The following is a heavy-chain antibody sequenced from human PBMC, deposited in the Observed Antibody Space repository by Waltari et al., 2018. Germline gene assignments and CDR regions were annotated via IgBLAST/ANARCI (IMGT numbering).Heavy chain of an antibody. J-gene: IGHJ4*02. Sequence: QLLESGGGWIQPGGSLRLSCVASGFTFSNFAISWVRQAPGTGLGGVSGITSGGGDTYYADSVGGRFTISRDNARNRLYLQMNSLRDEDTAVYYCAKEIHTIGRPCFDCWGQGVRVTVSS. CDR1: GFTFSNFA. V-gene: IGHV3-23*01. CDR2: ITSGGGDT. CDR3: AKEIHTIGRPCFDC.